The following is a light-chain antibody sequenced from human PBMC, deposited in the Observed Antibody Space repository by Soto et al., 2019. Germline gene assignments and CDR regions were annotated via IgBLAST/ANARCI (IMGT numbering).Light chain of an antibody. J-gene: IGKJ1*01. Sequence: DIVMTQSPDSLAVSLGERATINCKSSQSVLYSSNNKNYLAWYQQKPGQPPKLLIYWASTRESGVPDRFSGSGSGTDFTLTISSLQAXXXXXXXXXXYXSPWTFGQGTKVEIK. CDR1: QSVLYSSNNKNY. CDR3: XXYXSPWT. CDR2: WAS. V-gene: IGKV4-1*01.